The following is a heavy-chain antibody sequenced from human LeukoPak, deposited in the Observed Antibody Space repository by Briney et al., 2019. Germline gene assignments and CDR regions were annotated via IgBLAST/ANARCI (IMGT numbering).Heavy chain of an antibody. V-gene: IGHV3-74*01. CDR3: ARTEYSGSYFDN. Sequence: GGSLRLSCGASGFTLSSYWIHWVRQAPGKGLVWVSRINSDGGSTSYADSVKGRFTISRDNAKNTLYLQMDSLRAEDTAVYFCARTEYSGSYFDNWGQGTLVTVSS. J-gene: IGHJ4*02. CDR2: INSDGGST. CDR1: GFTLSSYW. D-gene: IGHD1-26*01.